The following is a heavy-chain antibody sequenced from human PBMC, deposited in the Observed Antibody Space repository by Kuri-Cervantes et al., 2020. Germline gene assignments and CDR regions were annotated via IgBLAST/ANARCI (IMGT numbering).Heavy chain of an antibody. CDR1: GFTFSSYG. CDR3: ARAASMDV. V-gene: IGHV3-30*03. CDR2: ISYDGSNK. J-gene: IGHJ6*02. Sequence: GESLKISCAASGFTFSSYGMSWVRQAPGKGLEWVAVISYDGSNKYYADSVKGRFTISRDNSKNTLYLQMNSLRAEDTAVYYCARAASMDVWGQGTTVTASS.